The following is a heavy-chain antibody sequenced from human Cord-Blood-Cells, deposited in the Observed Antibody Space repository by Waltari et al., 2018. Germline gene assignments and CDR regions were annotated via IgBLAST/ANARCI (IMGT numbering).Heavy chain of an antibody. D-gene: IGHD6-6*01. V-gene: IGHV4-39*01. J-gene: IGHJ4*02. CDR3: ARHPSITYFDY. CDR2: IYYSGST. Sequence: QLQLQESGPGLVKPSETLSLTCTVSGGSISSSSYYWGWIRQPPGKGLEWIGSIYYSGSTYYNPSLKSRVTISVDTSKNQFSLKLSSVTAADTAVYYCARHPSITYFDYWGQGTLVTVSS. CDR1: GGSISSSSYY.